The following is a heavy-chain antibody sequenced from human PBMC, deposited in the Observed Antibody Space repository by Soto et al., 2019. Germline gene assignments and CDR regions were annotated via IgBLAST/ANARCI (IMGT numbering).Heavy chain of an antibody. D-gene: IGHD5-12*01. CDR3: AREREPRWLQLAAFDI. J-gene: IGHJ3*02. V-gene: IGHV4-61*08. CDR1: GGSVSSGGYY. Sequence: SETLSLTCTVSGGSVSSGGYYWSWIRQPPGKGLEWIGEINHSGSTNYNPSLKSRVTISVDTSKNQFSLKLSSVTAADTAVYYCAREREPRWLQLAAFDIWGQGTMVTGSS. CDR2: INHSGST.